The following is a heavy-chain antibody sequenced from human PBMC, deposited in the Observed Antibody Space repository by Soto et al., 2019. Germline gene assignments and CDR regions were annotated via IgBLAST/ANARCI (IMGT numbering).Heavy chain of an antibody. V-gene: IGHV3-30*18. J-gene: IGHJ6*02. CDR1: GFTFNSYG. Sequence: HPGGSLRLSCAASGFTFNSYGTHWVRQAPGKGLEGVAVISYDGSNKYYADSVKGRFTIARDNSKNTLYLQMSSLRAEDTAVYYCVKDGSSGWPYYYGLDVWGQGTSVTVSS. D-gene: IGHD6-19*01. CDR3: VKDGSSGWPYYYGLDV. CDR2: ISYDGSNK.